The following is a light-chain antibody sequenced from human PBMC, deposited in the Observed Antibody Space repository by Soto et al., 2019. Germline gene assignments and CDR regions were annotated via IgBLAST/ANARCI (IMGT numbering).Light chain of an antibody. V-gene: IGLV2-14*01. CDR2: EVT. CDR3: DSYTSSSRV. J-gene: IGLJ3*02. Sequence: QSALTQPASVSGSRGQSSTISCTGTSSDVGAYNYVSWYQQHPGKAPKLIIYEVTNRPSGVSDRFSASKSGNTASLTISGLQAEDEADYYCDSYTSSSRVFGGGTKVTVL. CDR1: SSDVGAYNY.